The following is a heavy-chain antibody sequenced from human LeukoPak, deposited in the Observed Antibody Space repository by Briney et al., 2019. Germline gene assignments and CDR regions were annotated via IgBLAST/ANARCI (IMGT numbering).Heavy chain of an antibody. Sequence: GASVKASCKASGYTFTSYGISWVRQAPGQGLEWMGWISAYNGNTNYAQKLQGRVTMTTDTSTSTAYVELRSLRSDDTAVYYCARVFVLPLLGYCSSTSCPGAWFDPWGQGTLVTVSS. CDR2: ISAYNGNT. CDR3: ARVFVLPLLGYCSSTSCPGAWFDP. J-gene: IGHJ5*02. V-gene: IGHV1-18*01. CDR1: GYTFTSYG. D-gene: IGHD2-2*01.